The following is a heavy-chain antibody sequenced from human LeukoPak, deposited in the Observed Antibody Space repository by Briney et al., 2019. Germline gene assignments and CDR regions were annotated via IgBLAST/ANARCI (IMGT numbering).Heavy chain of an antibody. D-gene: IGHD6-19*01. CDR3: ARAPFLSSAWLVKRGGDYFDY. J-gene: IGHJ4*02. V-gene: IGHV1-2*06. Sequence: ASVKVSCKASGCTFTGYYMHWVRQAPGQGLEWMGRINPNSGGTNYAQKFQGRVTMTRDTSISTAYMELSRLRSDDTAVYYCARAPFLSSAWLVKRGGDYFDYWGQGTLVTVSS. CDR1: GCTFTGYY. CDR2: INPNSGGT.